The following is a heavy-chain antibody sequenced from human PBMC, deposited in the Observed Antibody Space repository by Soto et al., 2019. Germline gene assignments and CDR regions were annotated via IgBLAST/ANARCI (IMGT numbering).Heavy chain of an antibody. V-gene: IGHV1-69*12. CDR2: IIPIFGTA. CDR3: ARGGYCTNGVCYTPVDY. Sequence: QVQLVQSGAEVKKPGSSVKVSCKASGGTFSIYAISWVRQAPGQGLEWMGGIIPIFGTANYAQKFQGRVTITADESTSTAYMELSSLRSEDTAVYYCARGGYCTNGVCYTPVDYWGQGTLVTVSS. J-gene: IGHJ4*02. CDR1: GGTFSIYA. D-gene: IGHD2-8*01.